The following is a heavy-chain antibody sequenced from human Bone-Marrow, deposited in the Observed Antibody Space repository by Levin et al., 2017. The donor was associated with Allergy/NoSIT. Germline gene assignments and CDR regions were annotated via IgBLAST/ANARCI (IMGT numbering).Heavy chain of an antibody. CDR3: ARDLGIAGDAFDI. CDR1: GDSISDYY. V-gene: IGHV4-59*01. Sequence: SETLSLTCSVSGDSISDYYWSWIRQPPGKGLEWIGFIYSSGNTNHNPSLKNRVTISVDTSKNQFSLTLSSVTAADTAMYYCARDLGIAGDAFDIWGQGTMVTVSS. D-gene: IGHD1-14*01. J-gene: IGHJ3*02. CDR2: IYSSGNT.